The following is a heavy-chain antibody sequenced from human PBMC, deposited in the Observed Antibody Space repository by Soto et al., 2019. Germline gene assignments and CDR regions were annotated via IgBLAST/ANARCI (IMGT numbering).Heavy chain of an antibody. CDR1: GFTFSTYW. V-gene: IGHV3-23*01. D-gene: IGHD5-18*01. J-gene: IGHJ4*02. CDR3: AKEVWIQLWFLDY. CDR2: IGGSGGVT. Sequence: GGSLRLSCAASGFTFSTYWVHWVRQAPGKGLVWVSAIGGSGGVTYYADSVKGRFTISRDNSKNTLYLQMNSLRAEDTAVYYCAKEVWIQLWFLDYWGQGTLVTVSS.